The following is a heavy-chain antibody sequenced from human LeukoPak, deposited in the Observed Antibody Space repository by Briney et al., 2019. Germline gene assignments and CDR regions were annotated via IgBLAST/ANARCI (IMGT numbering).Heavy chain of an antibody. V-gene: IGHV1-8*01. CDR1: GYTFTSYD. CDR3: ARGRHGTKGEFDY. J-gene: IGHJ4*02. Sequence: ASVKVSCKASGYTFTSYDINWVRQATGQGLEWMGWMNPNNSNTGYAQKFQGRVTMTRNTSISTAYMELSSLRSEDTAVYYCARGRHGTKGEFDYWGQGTLVTVSS. D-gene: IGHD3-16*01. CDR2: MNPNNSNT.